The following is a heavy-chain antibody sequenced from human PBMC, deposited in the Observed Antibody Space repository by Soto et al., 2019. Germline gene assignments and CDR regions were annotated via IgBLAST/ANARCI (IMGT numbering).Heavy chain of an antibody. D-gene: IGHD6-19*01. V-gene: IGHV1-2*04. Sequence: QGQLVQSGAEVKEPGASVKVSCKASGHTFTGYYMHWVRQAPGQGLEWMGWINPNSGGTNYAQTFQGWATMTRDTSIRAAYMELSRRRSDDTAVYYCARDGEGMAVPRNSFDIWGQGTMVTVSS. CDR2: INPNSGGT. J-gene: IGHJ3*02. CDR3: ARDGEGMAVPRNSFDI. CDR1: GHTFTGYY.